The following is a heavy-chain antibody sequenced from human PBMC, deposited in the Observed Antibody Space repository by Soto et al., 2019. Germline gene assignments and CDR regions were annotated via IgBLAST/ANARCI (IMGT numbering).Heavy chain of an antibody. CDR2: IGTSGSPI. CDR3: ARGMKVAVWYYDL. CDR1: GFTFSDHY. J-gene: IGHJ2*01. Sequence: QVQLVESGGGLAKPGGSLRLSCAASGFTFSDHYMSWIRQAPGKGLEWVSYIGTSGSPIYYAESVKGRFTISRDNAKNALSLYMSSLSAEGTAVCYCARGMKVAVWYYDLRGRGTLVTVSS. V-gene: IGHV3-11*01.